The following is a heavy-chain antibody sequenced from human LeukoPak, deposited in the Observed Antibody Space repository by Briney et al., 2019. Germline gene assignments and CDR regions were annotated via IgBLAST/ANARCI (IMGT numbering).Heavy chain of an antibody. CDR3: ARDKTYSDFWL. Sequence: GGPLRLSCAASGFTFSSYSMNWVRQAPGKGLEWISYISSDSSTVYFADSVKGRFTISRDNAKNSLYLQMNSLRAEDTAVYFCARDKTYSDFWLWGQGTLVTVSS. CDR1: GFTFSSYS. J-gene: IGHJ4*02. V-gene: IGHV3-48*01. D-gene: IGHD3-3*01. CDR2: ISSDSSTV.